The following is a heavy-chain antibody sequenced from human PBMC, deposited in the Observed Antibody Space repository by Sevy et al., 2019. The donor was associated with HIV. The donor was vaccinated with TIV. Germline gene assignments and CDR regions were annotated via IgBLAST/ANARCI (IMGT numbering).Heavy chain of an antibody. CDR3: ARVATPYYDFWSGYYGWFDP. D-gene: IGHD3-3*01. Sequence: GGSLRLSCAASGFTFSSYAMHWVHQAPGKGLEWVAVISYDGSNKYYADSVKGRFTISRDNSKNTLYLQMNSLRAEDTAVYYCARVATPYYDFWSGYYGWFDPWGQGTLVTVSS. V-gene: IGHV3-30*04. CDR1: GFTFSSYA. CDR2: ISYDGSNK. J-gene: IGHJ5*02.